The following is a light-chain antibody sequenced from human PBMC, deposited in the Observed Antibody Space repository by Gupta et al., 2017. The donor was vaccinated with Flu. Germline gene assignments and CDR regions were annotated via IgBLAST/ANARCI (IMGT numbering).Light chain of an antibody. CDR2: RNN. Sequence: QSVLIQQPSASGTPGQRVTIPCSGSRSTIGSNTLNWYQHLQGTDTKRLIVRNNQRPSGVKDRVACSKSGTCASPALTVLQSEDEAEDDCDKQADGINVCVFGRGTKLTVL. J-gene: IGLJ3*02. V-gene: IGLV1-44*01. CDR3: DKQADGINVCV. CDR1: RSTIGSNT.